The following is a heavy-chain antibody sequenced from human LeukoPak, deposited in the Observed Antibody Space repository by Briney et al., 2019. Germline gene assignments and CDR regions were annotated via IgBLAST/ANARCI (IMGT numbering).Heavy chain of an antibody. D-gene: IGHD6-19*01. V-gene: IGHV3-74*01. CDR1: GFPFNNYW. CDR3: ARAGASGWYAAGWFDP. CDR2: INTDGRTT. J-gene: IGHJ5*02. Sequence: GGSLRLSCAASGFPFNNYWMHWVRQAPGKGLVWISSINTDGRTTRYAASVQGRFTISRDNAKNTLYLQMNSLRDDDTAVYYCARAGASGWYAAGWFDPWGQGTLVTVSS.